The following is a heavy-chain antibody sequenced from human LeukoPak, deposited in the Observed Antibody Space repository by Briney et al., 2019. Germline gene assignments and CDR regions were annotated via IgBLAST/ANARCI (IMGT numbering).Heavy chain of an antibody. J-gene: IGHJ4*02. CDR3: ARVNNIVAMPFFDY. D-gene: IGHD5-12*01. CDR2: INHSGST. V-gene: IGHV4-34*01. CDR1: GGSFSGYY. Sequence: PSETLSLTCAVYGGSFSGYYWSWLRQPPGKGLEWIGEINHSGSTNYNPSLKSRVTISVDTSKNQFSLKLSSVTAADTAVYYCARVNNIVAMPFFDYWGQGTLVTVSS.